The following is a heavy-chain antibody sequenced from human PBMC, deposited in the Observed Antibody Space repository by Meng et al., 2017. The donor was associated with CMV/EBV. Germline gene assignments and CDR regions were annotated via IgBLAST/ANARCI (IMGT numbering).Heavy chain of an antibody. D-gene: IGHD2-2*01. J-gene: IGHJ4*02. CDR2: IYSGGGT. CDR1: GFNVGGFY. V-gene: IGHV3-53*01. CDR3: AKVRVVVVPAARYFDY. Sequence: GGSLRLSCAASGFNVGGFYIIWVRQAPGKGLEWVSIIYSGGGTYYTDSVRGRFTISRDNSKNTLYLQMNSLRAEDTAVYYCAKVRVVVVPAARYFDYWGQGTLVTVSS.